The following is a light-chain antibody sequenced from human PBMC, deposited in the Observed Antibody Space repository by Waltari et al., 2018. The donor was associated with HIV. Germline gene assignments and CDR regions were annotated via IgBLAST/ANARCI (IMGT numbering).Light chain of an antibody. CDR1: QSVVNSSNNKNY. V-gene: IGKV4-1*01. J-gene: IGKJ1*01. CDR2: WAS. Sequence: DIVMTQSPDSLAVSLGERATINCKSNQSVVNSSNNKNYLAWYQQKPGQPPKLLIYWASTREVGVPDRFSGSGSGTDFTLTISSLRAEDVAVYCCQQYHTSPWTFGQGTKVEIK. CDR3: QQYHTSPWT.